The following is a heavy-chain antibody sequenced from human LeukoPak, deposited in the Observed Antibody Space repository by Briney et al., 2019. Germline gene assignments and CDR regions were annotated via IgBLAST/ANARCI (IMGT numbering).Heavy chain of an antibody. CDR2: IYYSGST. Sequence: SGTLSLTCTVSGGSISSGGYYWSWIRQHPGKGLEWIGYIYYSGSTYYNPSLKSRVTISVDTSKNQFSLKLSSVTAADTAAYYCARGARYGSGSYFDYWGQGTLVTVSS. V-gene: IGHV4-31*03. CDR1: GGSISSGGYY. J-gene: IGHJ4*02. D-gene: IGHD3-10*01. CDR3: ARGARYGSGSYFDY.